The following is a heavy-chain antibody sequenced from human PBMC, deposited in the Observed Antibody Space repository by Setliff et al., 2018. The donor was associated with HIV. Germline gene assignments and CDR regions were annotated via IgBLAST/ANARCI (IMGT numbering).Heavy chain of an antibody. CDR3: ASLTTDRFLEWLFVY. CDR2: IYYSGST. Sequence: SETLSLTCSVPGASISSNSYYWGWIRQPPGKGLEWIGSIYYSGSTYYNPSLKSRVTISVDTSKNQFSLKLSSVTAADTAVYYCASLTTDRFLEWLFVYWGQGTLVTVSS. CDR1: GASISSNSYY. J-gene: IGHJ4*02. V-gene: IGHV4-39*01. D-gene: IGHD3-3*01.